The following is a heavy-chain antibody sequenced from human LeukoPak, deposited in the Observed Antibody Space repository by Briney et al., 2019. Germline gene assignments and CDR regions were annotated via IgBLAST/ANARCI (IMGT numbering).Heavy chain of an antibody. J-gene: IGHJ6*03. V-gene: IGHV1-8*01. CDR1: GYTFTSYD. D-gene: IGHD6-19*01. CDR3: AGDFSSGWSDYYYYMDV. Sequence: ASVKVSCKASGYTFTSYDINWVRQATGQGLEWMGWMNPNSGNTGYAQKFQGRVTMTRNTSISTAYMELSGLRSEDTPVYYCAGDFSSGWSDYYYYMDVWGKGTTVTVSS. CDR2: MNPNSGNT.